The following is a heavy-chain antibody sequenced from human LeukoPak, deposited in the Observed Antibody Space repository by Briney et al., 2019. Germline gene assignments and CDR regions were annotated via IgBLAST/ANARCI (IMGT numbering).Heavy chain of an antibody. CDR2: INPSGGST. D-gene: IGHD3-10*01. CDR1: GYTFTSYY. CDR3: ARVDSMVNFDY. Sequence: ALVKVSCKASGYTFTSYYMHWVRQAPGQGLEWMGIINPSGGSTSYAQKFQGRVTMTRDTSTSTVYMELSSLRSEDTAVYYCARVDSMVNFDYWGQGTLVTVSS. J-gene: IGHJ4*02. V-gene: IGHV1-46*01.